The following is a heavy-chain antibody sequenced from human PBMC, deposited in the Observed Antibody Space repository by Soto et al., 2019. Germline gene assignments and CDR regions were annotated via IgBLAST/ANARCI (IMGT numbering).Heavy chain of an antibody. J-gene: IGHJ6*02. Sequence: QEQLVESGGGVVQPGRSLRVSCAASGFTFSSYGMHWVRQAPGKGLEWVALIWIDGSDKYYADSVKGRFAISRDNSKNTLYLQMDSLRAEDTAVYYCARGTVSYYYYAMDVWGQGTTVTVSS. V-gene: IGHV3-33*01. D-gene: IGHD4-17*01. CDR1: GFTFSSYG. CDR3: ARGTVSYYYYAMDV. CDR2: IWIDGSDK.